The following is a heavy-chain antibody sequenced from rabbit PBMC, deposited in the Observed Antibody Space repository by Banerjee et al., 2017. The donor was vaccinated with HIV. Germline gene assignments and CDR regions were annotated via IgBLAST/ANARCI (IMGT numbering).Heavy chain of an antibody. CDR3: GRDRDGDAGYGSLAL. J-gene: IGHJ4*01. Sequence: QSLEESGGGLVQPEGSLTLTCTASGFSFTNKCVMCWVRQAPGKGLEWIGCINTSSGNTVYASWAKGRFTISKTSSTTVTLQMTSLTVADTATYFCGRDRDGDAGYGSLALWGPGTLVTVS. CDR2: INTSSGNT. D-gene: IGHD6-1*01. CDR1: GFSFTNKCV. V-gene: IGHV1S40*01.